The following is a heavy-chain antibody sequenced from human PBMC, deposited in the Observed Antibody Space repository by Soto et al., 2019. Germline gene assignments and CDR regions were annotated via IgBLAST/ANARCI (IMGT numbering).Heavy chain of an antibody. D-gene: IGHD7-27*01. CDR2: INPSGGST. CDR1: GGTFSSYT. V-gene: IGHV1-46*01. Sequence: GPSVKVSCKASGGTFSSYTIIWVRQANGQGLEWMGIINPSGGSTSYAQKFQGRVTMTRDTSTSTVYMELSSLRSEDTAVYYCARTGEMATRGDGMDVWGQGTTVTVSS. J-gene: IGHJ6*02. CDR3: ARTGEMATRGDGMDV.